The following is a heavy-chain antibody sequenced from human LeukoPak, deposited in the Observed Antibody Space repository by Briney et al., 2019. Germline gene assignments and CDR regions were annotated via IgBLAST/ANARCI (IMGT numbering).Heavy chain of an antibody. Sequence: GGSLRLSCAASGFTFSSYAMSWVRQAPGRGLEWVAVISYDGSNKYYADSVKGRFTISRDNSKNTLYLQMNSLRAEDTAVYYCARGPLYDSSGPIDYWGQGTLVTVSS. CDR2: ISYDGSNK. D-gene: IGHD3-22*01. CDR3: ARGPLYDSSGPIDY. J-gene: IGHJ4*02. V-gene: IGHV3-30-3*01. CDR1: GFTFSSYA.